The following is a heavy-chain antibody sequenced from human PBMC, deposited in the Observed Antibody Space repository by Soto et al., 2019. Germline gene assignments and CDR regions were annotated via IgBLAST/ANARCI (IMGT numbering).Heavy chain of an antibody. J-gene: IGHJ6*02. V-gene: IGHV3-30*18. Sequence: GGSLRLSCAASGFTFSSYGMHWVRQAPGKGLEWVAVISYDGSNKYYADSVKGRFTISRDNSKNTLYLQMNSLRAEDTAVYYCAKNLISRMVYAINGYYYGMDVWGQGTTVTVSS. CDR2: ISYDGSNK. D-gene: IGHD2-8*01. CDR1: GFTFSSYG. CDR3: AKNLISRMVYAINGYYYGMDV.